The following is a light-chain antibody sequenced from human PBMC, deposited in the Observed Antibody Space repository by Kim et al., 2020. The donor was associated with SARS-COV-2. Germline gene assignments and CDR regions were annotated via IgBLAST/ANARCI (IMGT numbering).Light chain of an antibody. J-gene: IGLJ1*01. V-gene: IGLV2-14*03. CDR3: SSYATITSLALV. Sequence: PGQSITITCSDIADYNNVSWYWQHPGKGPKLIIYDVTNRPSGVSSRFSGSKSGNTASLTISGLQPEDEAHYYCSSYATITSLALVFGPGTKVTVL. CDR1: DIADYNN. CDR2: DVT.